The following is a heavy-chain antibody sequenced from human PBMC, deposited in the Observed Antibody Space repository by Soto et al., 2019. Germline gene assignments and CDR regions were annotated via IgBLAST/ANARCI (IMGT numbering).Heavy chain of an antibody. CDR3: ARDRYSGYNSQFDY. D-gene: IGHD5-12*01. CDR2: INPNTRGT. V-gene: IGHV1-2*02. J-gene: IGHJ4*02. CDR1: GYIFTGYY. Sequence: VSCKASGYIFTGYYIHWVRQAPGQGLEWMGWINPNTRGTHSAQRFQGRVTMTRDTSISTAYMELSSLRSDDSAVYYCARDRYSGYNSQFDYWGQGTLVTVSS.